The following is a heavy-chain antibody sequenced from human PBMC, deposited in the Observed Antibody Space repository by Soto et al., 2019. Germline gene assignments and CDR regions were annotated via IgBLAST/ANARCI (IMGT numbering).Heavy chain of an antibody. D-gene: IGHD2-21*02. V-gene: IGHV3-30*04. CDR3: VRQLSFVVGTLTTREHFFQH. J-gene: IGHJ1*01. CDR1: GFTFNTYA. Sequence: LVESGGGVAQPGKSQTLSCAASGFTFNTYAFHWVRQAPGKGLEWVAVVSSDGKDKFYADSVSGRFTISRDDSKDTFFLHMNSLRTEDTSVYFCVRQLSFVVGTLTTREHFFQHWGRGTLVTVSS. CDR2: VSSDGKDK.